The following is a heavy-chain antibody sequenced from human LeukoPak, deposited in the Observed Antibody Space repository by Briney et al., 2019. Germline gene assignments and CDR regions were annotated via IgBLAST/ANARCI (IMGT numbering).Heavy chain of an antibody. Sequence: GGSLRLSCAASGFTFSSYGMHWVRQAPGKGLEWVACISYDGSNESYGDSVKGRFSISRDNSKTTVYLQMNSLRAEDTAVYYCASGYLGRAGTTDRLDYWGQGTLVTVSS. J-gene: IGHJ4*02. CDR3: ASGYLGRAGTTDRLDY. D-gene: IGHD4-17*01. V-gene: IGHV3-30*03. CDR2: ISYDGSNE. CDR1: GFTFSSYG.